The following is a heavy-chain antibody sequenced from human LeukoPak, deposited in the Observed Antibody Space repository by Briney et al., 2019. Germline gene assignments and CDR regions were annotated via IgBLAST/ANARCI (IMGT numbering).Heavy chain of an antibody. V-gene: IGHV6-1*01. D-gene: IGHD1-26*01. CDR1: GDSVSSNSAA. Sequence: SQTLSLTCAVSGDSVSSNSAAWNWIRQSPSRGLEWLGRTYYRSQWYNDYAVSVKSRITINPDTSKNQFSLQLNSVTLEDTAVYHCARSKTPATTCDYWGQGTLVTVSS. CDR3: ARSKTPATTCDY. J-gene: IGHJ4*02. CDR2: TYYRSQWYN.